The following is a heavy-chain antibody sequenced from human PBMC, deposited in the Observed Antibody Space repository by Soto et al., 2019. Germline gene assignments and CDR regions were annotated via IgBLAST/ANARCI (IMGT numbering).Heavy chain of an antibody. Sequence: GASLKISCKGSGYSFSSYWIGWVRQMPGKGLEWMGIIYPGDSDTRYSPSFQGQVTISADKSITTAYLQWSSLQASDTAMYYCGDSLTVGIYPDYWGQGTRVTVSS. J-gene: IGHJ4*02. D-gene: IGHD4-17*01. CDR1: GYSFSSYW. CDR3: GDSLTVGIYPDY. V-gene: IGHV5-51*01. CDR2: IYPGDSDT.